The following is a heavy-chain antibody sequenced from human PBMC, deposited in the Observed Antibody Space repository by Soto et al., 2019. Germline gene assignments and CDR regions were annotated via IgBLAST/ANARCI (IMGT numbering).Heavy chain of an antibody. CDR3: SRGSMVTTGSFDP. CDR1: GGSFSGYY. CDR2: INHSGST. J-gene: IGHJ5*02. V-gene: IGHV4-34*01. Sequence: QVQLQQWGAGLLKPSETLSLTCAVYGGSFSGYYWSWIRQPPGKGLEWIGEINHSGSTNYNPSLKSRVTTSGVTVKIQFSLKLSSVTAADTALSYCSRGSMVTTGSFDPWGQGTLVTVSS. D-gene: IGHD4-17*01.